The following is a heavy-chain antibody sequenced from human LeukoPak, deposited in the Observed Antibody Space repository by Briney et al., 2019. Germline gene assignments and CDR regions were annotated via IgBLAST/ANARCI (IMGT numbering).Heavy chain of an antibody. CDR3: AKGEYYDSSGSRH. J-gene: IGHJ1*01. Sequence: GGSLRLSCAASGFTFSSYAMSWVRQAPGKGLEWVSAISGSGGSTYYADSVNGRFTISRDNSKNTLYLQMNSLRAEDTAVYYCAKGEYYDSSGSRHWGQGTLVTVSS. CDR1: GFTFSSYA. CDR2: ISGSGGST. V-gene: IGHV3-23*01. D-gene: IGHD3-22*01.